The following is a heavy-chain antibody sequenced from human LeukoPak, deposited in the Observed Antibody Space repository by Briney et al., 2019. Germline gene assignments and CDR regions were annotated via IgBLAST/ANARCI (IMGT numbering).Heavy chain of an antibody. V-gene: IGHV3-30*04. CDR2: ISYDGSNK. CDR1: GFTFSSYA. Sequence: PGGSLRLSCAASGFTFSSYAVHWVRQAPGKGLEWVAVISYDGSNKYYADSVKGRFTISRDNSKNTLYLQMNSLRAEDTAVYYCAKENYDSSGYYYVYYWGQGTLITVSS. CDR3: AKENYDSSGYYYVYY. J-gene: IGHJ4*02. D-gene: IGHD3-22*01.